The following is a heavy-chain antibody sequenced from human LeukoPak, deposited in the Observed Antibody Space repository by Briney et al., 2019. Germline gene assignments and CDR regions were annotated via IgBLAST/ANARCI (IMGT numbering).Heavy chain of an antibody. Sequence: PGGSLRLSCAASGFTFSSYSMNWVRQAPGKGLEWVSYISSSSSTIYYADSVKGRFTISRDNAKNSLCLQMNSLRDEDTAVYYCARHYYDSSGYYDYWGQGTLVTVSS. CDR3: ARHYYDSSGYYDY. J-gene: IGHJ4*02. D-gene: IGHD3-22*01. CDR2: ISSSSSTI. V-gene: IGHV3-48*02. CDR1: GFTFSSYS.